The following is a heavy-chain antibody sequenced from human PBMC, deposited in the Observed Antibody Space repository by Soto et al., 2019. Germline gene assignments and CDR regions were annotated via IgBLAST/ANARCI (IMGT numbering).Heavy chain of an antibody. Sequence: EVQLVESGGGLVQPGGSLRLSCAASGFTFSSYEMNWVRQAPGKGLEWVSYISSSGNTIYYADSVKGRFTISRDNAKNSLYLQINSLRAEDTAVYYCARDLIDDYVCNFAVQIWGQGTMVTVSS. V-gene: IGHV3-48*03. CDR2: ISSSGNTI. D-gene: IGHD3-16*01. CDR1: GFTFSSYE. CDR3: ARDLIDDYVCNFAVQI. J-gene: IGHJ3*02.